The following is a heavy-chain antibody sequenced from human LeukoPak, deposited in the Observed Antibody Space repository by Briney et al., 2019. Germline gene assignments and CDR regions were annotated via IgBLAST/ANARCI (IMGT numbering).Heavy chain of an antibody. CDR2: ISAYNGNT. CDR1: GYTFTSYG. D-gene: IGHD3-22*01. CDR3: ARDRPTYYYDSSGYNDY. Sequence: ASVKVSCKASGYTFTSYGISWVRQAPGQGLEWMGWISAYNGNTNYAQKLQGRVTMTTDTSTSTAYMELRSLRSDDTAVYYCARDRPTYYYDSSGYNDYWGQGTLVTVSS. V-gene: IGHV1-18*01. J-gene: IGHJ4*02.